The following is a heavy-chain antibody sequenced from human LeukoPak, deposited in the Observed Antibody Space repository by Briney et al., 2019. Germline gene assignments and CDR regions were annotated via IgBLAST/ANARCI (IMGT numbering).Heavy chain of an antibody. D-gene: IGHD6-19*01. CDR2: INHSGST. Sequence: SETLSLTCAVYGGSFSGYYWSWIRQPPGKGLEWIGEINHSGSTNYNPSLKSRVTISVDTSKNRFSLKLSSVTAADTAVYYCARLIAVAGPNYYYYGMDVWGQGTTVTVSS. CDR3: ARLIAVAGPNYYYYGMDV. CDR1: GGSFSGYY. V-gene: IGHV4-34*01. J-gene: IGHJ6*02.